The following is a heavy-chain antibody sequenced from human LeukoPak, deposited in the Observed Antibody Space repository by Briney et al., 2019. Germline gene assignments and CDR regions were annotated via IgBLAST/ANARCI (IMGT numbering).Heavy chain of an antibody. D-gene: IGHD6-13*01. CDR2: IIPIFGTA. CDR3: AVYSSSSRVFDI. J-gene: IGHJ3*02. Sequence: SVKVSCKASGGTFSSYAISWVRQAPGQGLEWMGRIIPIFGTANYAQKFQGRVTITTDESTSTAYMELSSLRSEDTAVYYCAVYSSSSRVFDIWGQGTMVTVSS. CDR1: GGTFSSYA. V-gene: IGHV1-69*05.